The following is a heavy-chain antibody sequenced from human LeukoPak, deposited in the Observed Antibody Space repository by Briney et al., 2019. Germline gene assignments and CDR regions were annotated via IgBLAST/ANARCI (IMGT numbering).Heavy chain of an antibody. D-gene: IGHD6-13*01. Sequence: PGGSLRLSCAASGFTFSSYAMSWVRQAPGKGLEWVSAISGSGGSTYYADSVKGRFTISRDNSKNTLYLQMNSLRAEDTAVYYCAREYGSSSWERLEPPLDYYYYGMDVWGQGTTVTVSS. J-gene: IGHJ6*02. V-gene: IGHV3-23*01. CDR3: AREYGSSSWERLEPPLDYYYYGMDV. CDR2: ISGSGGST. CDR1: GFTFSSYA.